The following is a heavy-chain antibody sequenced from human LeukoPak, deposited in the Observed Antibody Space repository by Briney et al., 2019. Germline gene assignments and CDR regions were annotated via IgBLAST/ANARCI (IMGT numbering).Heavy chain of an antibody. J-gene: IGHJ6*03. Sequence: ASVKVSCKASGYTFTGYYMHWVRQAPGQGLEWMGWINPNSGGTNYAQKFQGRVTMTRDTSISTAYMELSSLRSEDTAVYYCARSFQNSGSYRYYYYYMDVWGKGTTATVSS. CDR1: GYTFTGYY. D-gene: IGHD1-26*01. CDR2: INPNSGGT. CDR3: ARSFQNSGSYRYYYYYMDV. V-gene: IGHV1-2*02.